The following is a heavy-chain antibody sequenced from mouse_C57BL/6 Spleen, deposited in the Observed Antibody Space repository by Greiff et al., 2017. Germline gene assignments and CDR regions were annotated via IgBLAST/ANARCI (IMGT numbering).Heavy chain of an antibody. J-gene: IGHJ1*03. CDR3: ARGLGRWYFDV. CDR1: GFTFSSYA. CDR2: ISDGGSYT. Sequence: EVKLVESGGGLVKPGGSLKLSCAASGFTFSSYAMSWVRQTPEKRLEWVATISDGGSYTYYPDNVKGRFTISRDNAKNHLYLQMSHLKSEDTAMYYCARGLGRWYFDVWGTGTTVTVSS. D-gene: IGHD4-1*01. V-gene: IGHV5-4*03.